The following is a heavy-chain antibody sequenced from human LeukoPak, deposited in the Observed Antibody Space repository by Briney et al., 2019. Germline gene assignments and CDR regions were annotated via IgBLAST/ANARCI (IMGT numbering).Heavy chain of an antibody. D-gene: IGHD3-22*01. Sequence: ASVKVSCEASGYTFTSYGISWVRQAPGQGLEWMGWISAYNGNTNYAQKLQGRVTMTTDTSTSTAYMELRSLRSDDTAVYYCARDRGYDSSGYSDYWGQGTLVTVSS. V-gene: IGHV1-18*01. J-gene: IGHJ4*02. CDR3: ARDRGYDSSGYSDY. CDR2: ISAYNGNT. CDR1: GYTFTSYG.